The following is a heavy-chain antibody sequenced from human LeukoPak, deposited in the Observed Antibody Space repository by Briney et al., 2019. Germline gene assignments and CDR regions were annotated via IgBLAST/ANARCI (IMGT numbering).Heavy chain of an antibody. V-gene: IGHV4-59*01. CDR3: ARKSSSSANYYYYTDV. CDR2: IYYSGST. D-gene: IGHD6-13*01. Sequence: PSETLSLTCTVSGGSISSYYWSWIRQPPGKGLEWIGYIYYSGSTNYNPSLKSRVTISVDTSKNQFSLKLSSVTAADTAVYYCARKSSSSANYYYYTDVWGKGTTVTVSS. J-gene: IGHJ6*03. CDR1: GGSISSYY.